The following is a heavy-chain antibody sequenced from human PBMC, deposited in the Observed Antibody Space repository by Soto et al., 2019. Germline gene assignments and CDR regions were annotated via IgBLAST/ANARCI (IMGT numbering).Heavy chain of an antibody. D-gene: IGHD3-22*01. CDR2: IYHSGST. V-gene: IGHV4-30-2*01. CDR1: GGSISSGGYS. J-gene: IGHJ3*02. CDR3: ARTYYYDSSGYWSGIAYAFDI. Sequence: SETLSLTCAVSGGSISSGGYSWSWIRQPPGKGLEWIGYIYHSGSTYYNPYLKSRVTLSVDMSKNQFSLKLSSVTAADTAVYYCARTYYYDSSGYWSGIAYAFDIWGQGTMVTVSS.